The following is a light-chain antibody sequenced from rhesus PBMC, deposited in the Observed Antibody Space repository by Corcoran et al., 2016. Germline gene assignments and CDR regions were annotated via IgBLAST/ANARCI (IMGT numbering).Light chain of an antibody. Sequence: QVILTQSPATLSLSPGERATLSCRASQSVSSNLAWYQQKPGQAPKLLIYGASSRATGIPERFSGSGSGTEFTLTISSLEPEDFAVYYCQKYSSSPYSFGQGTKVEIK. J-gene: IGKJ2*01. CDR2: GAS. CDR3: QKYSSSPYS. V-gene: IGKV3-53*02. CDR1: QSVSSN.